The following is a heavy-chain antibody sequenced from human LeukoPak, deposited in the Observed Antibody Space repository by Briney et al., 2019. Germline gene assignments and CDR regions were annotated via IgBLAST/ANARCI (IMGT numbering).Heavy chain of an antibody. V-gene: IGHV1-24*01. CDR2: FDPEDGET. J-gene: IGHJ6*02. CDR3: AVSLTTGGYYGMDV. CDR1: GYTLPELS. D-gene: IGHD1-1*01. Sequence: GASVKVSCKVSGYTLPELSLHWVRQAPGKGLKWMGRFDPEDGETIYARKFQGRVTMTEDTSTDTAYMELSGLRSEDTAVYFCAVSLTTGGYYGMDVWGQGTTVTVSS.